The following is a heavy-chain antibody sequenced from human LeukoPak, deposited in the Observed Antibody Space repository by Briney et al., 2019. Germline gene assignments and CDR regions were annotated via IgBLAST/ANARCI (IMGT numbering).Heavy chain of an antibody. CDR3: AKEANYYDSSGYYSRFSDY. J-gene: IGHJ4*02. CDR2: ISGSGGST. V-gene: IGHV3-23*01. Sequence: GGSLRLSCAASGFTFSSSAMSWVRQAPGKGLDWVSAISGSGGSTYYADSVKGRFTISRDNSKNTLYLQMNSLRAEDTAVYYCAKEANYYDSSGYYSRFSDYWGQGTLVTVSS. D-gene: IGHD3-22*01. CDR1: GFTFSSSA.